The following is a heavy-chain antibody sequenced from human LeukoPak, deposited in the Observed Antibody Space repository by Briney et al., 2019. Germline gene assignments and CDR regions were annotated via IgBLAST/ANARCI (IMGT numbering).Heavy chain of an antibody. CDR1: GYTFTSYG. V-gene: IGHV1-18*01. J-gene: IGHJ5*02. CDR3: ARAVLLRGWFDP. D-gene: IGHD2-21*01. Sequence: ASVKVSCKASGYTFTSYGISWVRQAPEQGLEWMGWISAYNGNTNYAQKLQGRVTMTTDTSTSTAYMELRSLRSDDTAVYYCARAVLLRGWFDPWGQGTLVTVSS. CDR2: ISAYNGNT.